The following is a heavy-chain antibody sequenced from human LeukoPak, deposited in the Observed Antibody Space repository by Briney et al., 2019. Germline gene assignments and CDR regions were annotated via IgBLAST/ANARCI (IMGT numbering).Heavy chain of an antibody. D-gene: IGHD4-11*01. V-gene: IGHV1-2*02. J-gene: IGHJ4*02. CDR3: ARSTAETTSADY. Sequence: ASVRVSCKASGYTFTGYYMHWVRQAPGQGLEWMGWINPNSGGTNYAQKFQGRVTMTRDTSISTAYMELRSLRSDDTAVYYCARSTAETTSADYWGQGTLVTVSS. CDR2: INPNSGGT. CDR1: GYTFTGYY.